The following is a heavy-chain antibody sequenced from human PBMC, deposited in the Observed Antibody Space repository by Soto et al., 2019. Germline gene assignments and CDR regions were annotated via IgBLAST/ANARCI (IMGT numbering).Heavy chain of an antibody. CDR3: ARVWGGAFAI. Sequence: QVQLQESGPGLVKPSETLSLTCTVSGGSISSYYWSWIRQPPGKGLEWIGYIYYSGSTNYNPSLKSRVTISVDPSKNQFSLRLSSVTAADTAVYYCARVWGGAFAIWGQGTMVTVSS. D-gene: IGHD3-10*01. V-gene: IGHV4-59*01. CDR1: GGSISSYY. J-gene: IGHJ3*02. CDR2: IYYSGST.